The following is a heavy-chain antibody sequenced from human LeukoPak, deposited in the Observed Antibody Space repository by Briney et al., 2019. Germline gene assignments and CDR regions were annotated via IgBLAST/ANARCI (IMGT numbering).Heavy chain of an antibody. Sequence: PSETPSLTCAVYGGSFSGYYWSWIRHPPGKGLEWIGEINHSGSTNYNPSLKSRVTISVDTSKNQFSLKLSSVTAADTAVYYCARGAIFVDYWGQGTLVTVSS. CDR2: INHSGST. CDR1: GGSFSGYY. CDR3: ARGAIFVDY. J-gene: IGHJ4*02. D-gene: IGHD3-3*01. V-gene: IGHV4-34*01.